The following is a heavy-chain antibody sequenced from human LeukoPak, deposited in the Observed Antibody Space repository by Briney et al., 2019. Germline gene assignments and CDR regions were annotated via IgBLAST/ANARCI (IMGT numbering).Heavy chain of an antibody. CDR3: ARVVEMATIDY. CDR2: INSDGSST. D-gene: IGHD5-24*01. V-gene: IGHV3-74*01. J-gene: IGHJ4*02. Sequence: GGSLRLSCVASGFTFSSYWMHWVRQDPRKGLVWVSRINSDGSSTSYADSVKGRFTISRDNAKNTLYLQMNSLRAEDTAVYYCARVVEMATIDYWGQGTLVTVSS. CDR1: GFTFSSYW.